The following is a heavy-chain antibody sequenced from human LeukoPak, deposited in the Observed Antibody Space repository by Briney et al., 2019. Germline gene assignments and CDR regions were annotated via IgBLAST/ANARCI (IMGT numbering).Heavy chain of an antibody. CDR3: AKVGSAGAKYYYYYGMDV. J-gene: IGHJ6*02. D-gene: IGHD1-26*01. CDR2: ISGSGNST. CDR1: RFTFSIYA. V-gene: IGHV3-23*01. Sequence: GGSLRLSCAASRFTFSIYAMSWVRQAPGKGLEWVSAISGSGNSTYYADSVKGRFTISRDNSKNTLYLQMNSLRAEDTAVYYCAKVGSAGAKYYYYYGMDVWGQGTTVTVSS.